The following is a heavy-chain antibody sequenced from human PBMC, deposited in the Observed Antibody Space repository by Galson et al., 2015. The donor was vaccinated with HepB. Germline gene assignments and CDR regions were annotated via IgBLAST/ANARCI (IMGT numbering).Heavy chain of an antibody. J-gene: IGHJ4*02. Sequence: PLRLSCAASGFTFSMYWMHWVRQAPGKGLVWVSRINSDGSSTSYADSVKGRFTISRDNAKNTLYLQMNSLRAEDTAVYYCAREMPSIVGETYFDYWGQGTLVTASS. D-gene: IGHD3-22*01. CDR2: INSDGSST. V-gene: IGHV3-74*01. CDR3: AREMPSIVGETYFDY. CDR1: GFTFSMYW.